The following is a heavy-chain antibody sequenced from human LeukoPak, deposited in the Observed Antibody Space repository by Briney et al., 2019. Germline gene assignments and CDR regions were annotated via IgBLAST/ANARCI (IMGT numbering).Heavy chain of an antibody. J-gene: IGHJ3*02. Sequence: PGGSLRLSCRASGFTFSSYGMHWVRQAPGKGLEWVAFIRYDGSNKYYADSVKGRFTISRDNSKNTLYLQMNSLRAEDTAVYYCAKDKGSSWYDWVHAFDIWGQGTMVTVSS. D-gene: IGHD6-13*01. V-gene: IGHV3-30*02. CDR3: AKDKGSSWYDWVHAFDI. CDR1: GFTFSSYG. CDR2: IRYDGSNK.